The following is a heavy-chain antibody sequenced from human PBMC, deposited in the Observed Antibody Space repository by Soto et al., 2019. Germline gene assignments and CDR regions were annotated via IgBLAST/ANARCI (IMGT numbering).Heavy chain of an antibody. CDR3: AKDRSGWDFTFDY. V-gene: IGHV3-9*01. CDR2: ISWNSGTM. CDR1: GFTFDDYA. Sequence: GGSLRLSCAASGFTFDDYALHWVRQGPGKGLEWVSGISWNSGTMGYADSVKGRFTISRDNAKNSLYLEMNSLRAEDTAVYYCAKDRSGWDFTFDYWGQGTLVTVSS. J-gene: IGHJ4*02. D-gene: IGHD6-19*01.